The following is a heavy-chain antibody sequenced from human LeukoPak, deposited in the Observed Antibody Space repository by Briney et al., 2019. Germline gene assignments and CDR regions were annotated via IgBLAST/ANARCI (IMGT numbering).Heavy chain of an antibody. CDR3: ARGYSRGYYGPFFDC. D-gene: IGHD3-22*01. V-gene: IGHV3-48*03. CDR1: GFTFSSFE. J-gene: IGHJ4*02. Sequence: PGGSLRLSYAASGFTFSSFEMNWVRQAPGKGLEWVSYISSSGSTIYYADSVKGRFTISRDNAKNSLYLQMNSLRAEDTAVYYCARGYSRGYYGPFFDCWGQGTLVTVSS. CDR2: ISSSGSTI.